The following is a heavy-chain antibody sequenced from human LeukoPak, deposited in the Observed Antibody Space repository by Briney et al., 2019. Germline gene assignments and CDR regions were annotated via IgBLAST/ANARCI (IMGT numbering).Heavy chain of an antibody. CDR2: IRSKAYGGTT. CDR1: GFTFGDYA. J-gene: IGHJ5*02. V-gene: IGHV3-49*03. Sequence: GGSLRLSCTASGFTFGDYAMSWFRQAPGKGLEWVGFIRSKAYGGTTEYAASVKGRFTISRDNAKNSLFLHINSLRAEDTAVYYCANGGTYSSGPWGQGTLVTVSS. D-gene: IGHD3-22*01. CDR3: ANGGTYSSGP.